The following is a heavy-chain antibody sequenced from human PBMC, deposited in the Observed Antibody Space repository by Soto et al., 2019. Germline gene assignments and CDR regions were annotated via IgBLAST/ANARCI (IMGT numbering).Heavy chain of an antibody. CDR1: GFTFSSYA. J-gene: IGHJ4*02. CDR3: ARIGDYVDY. V-gene: IGHV3-30-3*01. Sequence: LRLSCAASGFTFSSYAMHWVRQAPGKGLEWVAVISYDGGNKYYADSVKGRFTISRDNSKNTLYLQMNSLRAEDTAVYYCARIGDYVDYWGQGTLVTVSS. D-gene: IGHD4-17*01. CDR2: ISYDGGNK.